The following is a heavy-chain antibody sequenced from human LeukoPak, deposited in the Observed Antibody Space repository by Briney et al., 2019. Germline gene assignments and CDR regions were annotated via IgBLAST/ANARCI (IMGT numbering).Heavy chain of an antibody. V-gene: IGHV3-30*04. J-gene: IGHJ4*02. CDR2: ISYDGSNK. Sequence: GGSLRLSCAASGFTFSSYAMHWVRQAPGKGLEWVAVISYDGSNKYYADSVKGRFTISRDNSKNTLYLQMNSLRAEDTAVYYCARSPPRVTTHFDYWGQGTLVTVSS. CDR1: GFTFSSYA. CDR3: ARSPPRVTTHFDY. D-gene: IGHD4-17*01.